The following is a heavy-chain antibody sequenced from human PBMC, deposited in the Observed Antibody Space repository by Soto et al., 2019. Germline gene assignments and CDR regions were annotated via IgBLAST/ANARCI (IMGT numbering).Heavy chain of an antibody. CDR3: AKDLYYDFWSGYFPVDY. D-gene: IGHD3-3*01. CDR1: GFTFSSYA. V-gene: IGHV3-23*01. CDR2: ISGSGGST. Sequence: GGALRLSCAASGFTFSSYAMSWVRQAPGKGLEWVSAISGSGGSTYYADSVKGRFTISRDNSKNTLYLQMNSLRAEDTAVYYCAKDLYYDFWSGYFPVDYWGQGTLVTVSS. J-gene: IGHJ4*02.